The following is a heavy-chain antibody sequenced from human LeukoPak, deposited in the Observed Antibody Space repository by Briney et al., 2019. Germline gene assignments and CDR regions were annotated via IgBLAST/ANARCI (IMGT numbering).Heavy chain of an antibody. J-gene: IGHJ2*01. V-gene: IGHV3-11*04. Sequence: PGGSLRLSCAASGFTFSDYYMSWIRQAPGKGLEWVSYISSSGSTIYYADSVKGRFTISRDNAKNSLYLQMNSLRAEDTAVYYCAKDLEMATITYWYFDLWGRGTLVTVSS. D-gene: IGHD5-24*01. CDR1: GFTFSDYY. CDR2: ISSSGSTI. CDR3: AKDLEMATITYWYFDL.